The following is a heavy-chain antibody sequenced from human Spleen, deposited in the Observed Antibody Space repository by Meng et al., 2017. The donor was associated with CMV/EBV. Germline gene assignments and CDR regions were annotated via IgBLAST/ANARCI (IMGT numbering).Heavy chain of an antibody. J-gene: IGHJ6*02. Sequence: VGSLSLSCAASGFAFSSYSMNWVRQAPGKGLEWISYISRSPGTIYYADSVKGRFTTSRDNAKNSLHLQMNSLRAEDTAVYYCARGHYDYGMDVWGQGTTVTVSS. CDR3: ARGHYDYGMDV. V-gene: IGHV3-48*04. CDR1: GFAFSSYS. CDR2: ISRSPGTI.